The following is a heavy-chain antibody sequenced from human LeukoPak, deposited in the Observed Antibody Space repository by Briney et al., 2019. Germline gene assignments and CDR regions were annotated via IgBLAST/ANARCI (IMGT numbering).Heavy chain of an antibody. J-gene: IGHJ4*02. CDR3: ARDRADGYSTEFDY. D-gene: IGHD5-24*01. V-gene: IGHV3-21*01. CDR2: ISSSSSYI. Sequence: GGSLRLSCAASGFTFSSYSMNWVRQAPGKGLEWVSSISSSSSYIYFADSVKGRFTISRDNAKNPLYLQMNSLRAEDTAVYYCARDRADGYSTEFDYWGQGTLVTVSS. CDR1: GFTFSSYS.